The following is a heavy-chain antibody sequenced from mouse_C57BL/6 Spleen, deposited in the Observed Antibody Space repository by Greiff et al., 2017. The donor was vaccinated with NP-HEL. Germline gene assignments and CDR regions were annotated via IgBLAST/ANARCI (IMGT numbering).Heavy chain of an antibody. CDR1: GFTFSDYY. V-gene: IGHV5-12*01. CDR2: ISNGGGST. Sequence: EVKLVESGGGLVQPGGSLKLSCAASGFTFSDYYMYWVRQTPEKRLEWVAYISNGGGSTYYPDTVKGRFTISRDNAKNTLYLQMSRLKSEDTAMYYCARPYGRDTYFDVWGTGTTVTVSS. CDR3: ARPYGRDTYFDV. J-gene: IGHJ1*03. D-gene: IGHD1-1*01.